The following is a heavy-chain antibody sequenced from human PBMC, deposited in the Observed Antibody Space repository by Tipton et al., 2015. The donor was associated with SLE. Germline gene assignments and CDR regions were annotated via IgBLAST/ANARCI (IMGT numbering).Heavy chain of an antibody. Sequence: TLSLTCTVSGGSVSSGSYYWSWIRQPPGKGLEWIGYIYYSGSTNYNPSLKSRVTISVDTSKNQFSLKLSSVTAADTAVYYCARDLRDTDNWFDPWGQGTLVTVPS. CDR1: GGSVSSGSYY. V-gene: IGHV4-61*01. CDR3: ARDLRDTDNWFDP. J-gene: IGHJ5*02. CDR2: IYYSGST.